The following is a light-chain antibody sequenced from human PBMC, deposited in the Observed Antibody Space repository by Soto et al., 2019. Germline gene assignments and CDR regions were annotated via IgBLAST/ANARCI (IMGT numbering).Light chain of an antibody. CDR3: QQYERLPYS. J-gene: IGKJ2*03. CDR2: DTS. Sequence: DIQLTQSPPSLSASVGDRVTITCRASQVIPAYLNWYQQKPGEAPRIVIYDTSNLEIGVPSRFGGGGYGTDFTLTITGLQPQDYGTYYCQQYERLPYSFGQGTKV. V-gene: IGKV1-33*01. CDR1: QVIPAY.